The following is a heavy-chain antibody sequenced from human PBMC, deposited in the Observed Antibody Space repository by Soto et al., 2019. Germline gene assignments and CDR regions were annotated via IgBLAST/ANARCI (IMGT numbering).Heavy chain of an antibody. Sequence: KPSETLSLTCAVSGGSISSSNWWSWVRQPPGKGLEWIGEIYHSGSTNYNPSLKSRVAISVDKSKNQFSLKLSSVTAADTAVYYCARFGVVVVPAATRFDYYGMDVWGQGTTVTVSS. CDR3: ARFGVVVVPAATRFDYYGMDV. D-gene: IGHD2-2*01. CDR2: IYHSGST. V-gene: IGHV4-4*02. J-gene: IGHJ6*02. CDR1: GGSISSSNW.